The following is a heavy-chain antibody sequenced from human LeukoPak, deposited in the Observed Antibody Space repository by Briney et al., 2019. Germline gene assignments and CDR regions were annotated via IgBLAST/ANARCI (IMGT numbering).Heavy chain of an antibody. V-gene: IGHV4-59*01. J-gene: IGHJ4*02. CDR3: ARDLGYCRSTNC. CDR1: GGSISSYY. D-gene: IGHD2-2*01. Sequence: PSETLSLTCTVSGGSISSYYWSWIRQPPGKGLEWIGYIYNSGSTNYNPSLKSRVTISLDTSKNQFSLKLSSVTAADTAVYYCARDLGYCRSTNCWGQGTLVIVSS. CDR2: IYNSGST.